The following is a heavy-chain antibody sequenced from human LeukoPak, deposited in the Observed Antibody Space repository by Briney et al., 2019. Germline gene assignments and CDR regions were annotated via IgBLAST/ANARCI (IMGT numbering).Heavy chain of an antibody. CDR3: ASGGQGSRGAFDI. V-gene: IGHV4-4*07. CDR1: GGSISSYY. J-gene: IGHJ3*02. CDR2: IYTSGST. D-gene: IGHD1-26*01. Sequence: SGTLSLTCTVSGGSISSYYWSWIRQPAGKGLEWIGHIYTSGSTNYNPSLKSRVTMSVDMSKNQFSLKLNSVTAADTAVYYCASGGQGSRGAFDIWGQGTMVTVSS.